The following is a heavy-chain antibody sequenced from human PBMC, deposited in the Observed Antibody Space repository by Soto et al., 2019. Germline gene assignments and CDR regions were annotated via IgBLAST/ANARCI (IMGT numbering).Heavy chain of an antibody. Sequence: GGSLRLSCAASGFAFSSYGIHWVRQAPGKGLEWVAVISHDGSIYSYADSVAGRLDISRDNSKSMVYVDMISLRPDDTAVYYCAKEVGASDTAVLGFFYYGVDVWGQGTTVTASS. CDR1: GFAFSSYG. J-gene: IGHJ6*02. CDR2: ISHDGSIY. D-gene: IGHD5-18*01. CDR3: AKEVGASDTAVLGFFYYGVDV. V-gene: IGHV3-30*18.